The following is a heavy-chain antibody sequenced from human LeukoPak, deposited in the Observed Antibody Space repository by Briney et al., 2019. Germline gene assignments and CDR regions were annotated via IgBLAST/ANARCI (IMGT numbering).Heavy chain of an antibody. CDR3: ARQTSYGDYVGYFDY. V-gene: IGHV4-34*01. D-gene: IGHD4-17*01. CDR2: INHSGST. J-gene: IGHJ4*02. CDR1: GGSFSGYY. Sequence: PSETLSLTCAVYGGSFSGYYWSWIRQPPGKGLEWIGEINHSGSTNYNPSLKSRVTISVDTSKNQFSLKLSSVTAADTAVYYCARQTSYGDYVGYFDYWGQGTLVTVSS.